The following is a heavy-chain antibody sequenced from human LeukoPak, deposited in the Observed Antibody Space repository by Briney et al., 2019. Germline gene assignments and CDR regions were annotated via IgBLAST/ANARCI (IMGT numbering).Heavy chain of an antibody. V-gene: IGHV4-34*01. Sequence: SETLSLTCAVYIDSFSNYYWNWIRQTPAKGMEWIGEVNESGGTNISPSLRSRVILSVDTSKNQFSLKLISVTVADTAIYYCARGQGATVPQVGKNWFDPWGQGTRVTVSS. J-gene: IGHJ5*02. CDR1: IDSFSNYY. CDR2: VNESGGT. D-gene: IGHD1-26*01. CDR3: ARGQGATVPQVGKNWFDP.